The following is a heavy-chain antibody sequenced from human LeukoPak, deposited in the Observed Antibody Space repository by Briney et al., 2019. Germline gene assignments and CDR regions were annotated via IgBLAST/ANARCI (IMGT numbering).Heavy chain of an antibody. V-gene: IGHV3-53*01. CDR2: IYSGGTT. D-gene: IGHD5-18*01. CDR3: ARDGYGNNYMDV. CDR1: GFSVSSDF. J-gene: IGHJ6*03. Sequence: GGSLRLSCAASGFSVSSDFMSWVRQAPGKGLEWVSVIYSGGTTYYADSVKGRFTISRDNSKNTLYLQMNSLRAEDTAVYYCARDGYGNNYMDVWGKGTTVTVSS.